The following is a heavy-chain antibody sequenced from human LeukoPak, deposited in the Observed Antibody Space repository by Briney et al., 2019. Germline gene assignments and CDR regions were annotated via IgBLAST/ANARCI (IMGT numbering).Heavy chain of an antibody. CDR3: ARAEDTSVRGVPYIFDY. Sequence: SETLSLTCTVSGGSISSYYWSWIRQPPGKGLEWIGYIYYSGSTNYNPSLKSRVIISIDTSKNQFSLKLSSVTAADTAVYYCARAEDTSVRGVPYIFDYWGQGTLVTVPS. CDR2: IYYSGST. D-gene: IGHD3-10*01. J-gene: IGHJ4*02. CDR1: GGSISSYY. V-gene: IGHV4-59*01.